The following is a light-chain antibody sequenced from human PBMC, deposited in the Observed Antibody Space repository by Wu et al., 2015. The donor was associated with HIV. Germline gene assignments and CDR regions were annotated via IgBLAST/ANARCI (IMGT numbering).Light chain of an antibody. Sequence: EIVLTQSPATLSLSPGERATLSCRASQSVGSTLAWYQHKPGQAPRLLIYAASTRATGIPARFSGSGSGTEFTLTISSLQSEDFAVYYCQQYNNWPPLTFGGGTKVEIK. V-gene: IGKV3-15*01. J-gene: IGKJ4*01. CDR1: QSVGST. CDR3: QQYNNWPPLT. CDR2: AAS.